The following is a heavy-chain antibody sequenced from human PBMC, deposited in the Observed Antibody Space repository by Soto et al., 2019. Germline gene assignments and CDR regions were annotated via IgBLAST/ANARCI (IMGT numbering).Heavy chain of an antibody. V-gene: IGHV1-2*02. CDR3: VREALGTRYPLGWFDP. J-gene: IGHJ5*02. CDR1: GYNFIGYY. D-gene: IGHD3-9*01. Sequence: QVQLMQSGAEVKKPGASVKVSCEASGYNFIGYYMHWIRQVPGQGLEWMGWINPNSGGTNYALKFQGRVSMTRDTSISSIFMDLNGLTSEDTAVYYCVREALGTRYPLGWFDPWGQGTLVTVSS. CDR2: INPNSGGT.